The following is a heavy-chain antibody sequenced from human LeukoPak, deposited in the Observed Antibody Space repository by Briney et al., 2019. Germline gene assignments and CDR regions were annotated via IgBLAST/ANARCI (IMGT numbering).Heavy chain of an antibody. CDR1: GFTFSSYC. V-gene: IGHV3-48*01. D-gene: IGHD2-2*01. CDR2: IGISSGNT. J-gene: IGHJ4*02. CDR3: ARDTKYAFDN. Sequence: PGGSLRLSCAASGFTFSSYCMNWVRQAPGKGLEWISCIGISSGNTKYADSVKGRFTISGDKAKNSVYLQMNSLRVEDTAVYYCARDTKYAFDNGGQGTLVTVSS.